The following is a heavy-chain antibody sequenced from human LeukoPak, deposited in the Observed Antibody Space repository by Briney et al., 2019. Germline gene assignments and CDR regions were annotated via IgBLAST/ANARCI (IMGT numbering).Heavy chain of an antibody. Sequence: SGGSLRLSCAASGFTFDDYAMHLVRQAPGKVLEWVSSISWNSGSIGYADSVKGRFTISRDNAKNSLYLQMNSLRAEDMALYYCTIGYTYGQFDYWGQGTLVTVSS. D-gene: IGHD5-18*01. V-gene: IGHV3-9*03. CDR1: GFTFDDYA. J-gene: IGHJ4*02. CDR2: ISWNSGSI. CDR3: TIGYTYGQFDY.